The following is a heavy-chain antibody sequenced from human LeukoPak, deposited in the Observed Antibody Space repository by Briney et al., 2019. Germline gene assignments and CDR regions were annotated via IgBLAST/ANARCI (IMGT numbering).Heavy chain of an antibody. CDR3: AKDRGAMVMGVGDY. D-gene: IGHD5-18*01. CDR2: ISGSGGST. CDR1: GFSFSSYA. Sequence: GGSLRLSCAASGFSFSSYAMSWVRQAPGKGLEWVSAISGSGGSTYYADSVKGRFTISRDNSKNTLYLQMNSLRAEDTAVYYCAKDRGAMVMGVGDYWGQGTLVTVSS. J-gene: IGHJ4*02. V-gene: IGHV3-23*01.